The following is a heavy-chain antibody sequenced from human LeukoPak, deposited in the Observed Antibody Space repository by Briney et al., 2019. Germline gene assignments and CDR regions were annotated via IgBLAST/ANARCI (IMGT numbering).Heavy chain of an antibody. CDR3: TRDLASQPDY. Sequence: GGSLRLSCAASGFTFSSYWMSWVRQAPGKGLEWVANIKQDGSEKYYVDSVKGRFTISRGNAKNSLYLQMNSLGAEDTAVYYCTRDLASQPDYWGQGGLVTVSS. CDR2: IKQDGSEK. V-gene: IGHV3-7*01. J-gene: IGHJ4*02. CDR1: GFTFSSYW. D-gene: IGHD1-1*01.